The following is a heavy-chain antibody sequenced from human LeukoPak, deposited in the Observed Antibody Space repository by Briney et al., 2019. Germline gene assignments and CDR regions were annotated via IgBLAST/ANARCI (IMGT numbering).Heavy chain of an antibody. CDR3: ARTYYFDSSGSYHPYFDY. Sequence: SQTLSLTCTVSGGSISSGGYYWSWIRQYPGKGLEWLGSIYYSGSTNYNPSLESRVTISVDTSKNQFSLKVSSVTAADTAVYYCARTYYFDSSGSYHPYFDYWGQGTLVTVSS. CDR2: IYYSGST. V-gene: IGHV4-31*03. CDR1: GGSISSGGYY. D-gene: IGHD3-22*01. J-gene: IGHJ4*02.